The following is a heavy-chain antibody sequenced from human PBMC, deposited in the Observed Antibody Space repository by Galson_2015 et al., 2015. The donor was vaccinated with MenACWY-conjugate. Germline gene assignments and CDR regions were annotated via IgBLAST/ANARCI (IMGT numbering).Heavy chain of an antibody. J-gene: IGHJ6*02. Sequence: SLRLSCAASGFTVSSNYISWVRQAPGKGLEWVSVIYSGGSTYYADSVKGRFTISRDNSKNTLYLQMNSLRAEDTAVYYCARDRGIAAAGTLTKYGMDVWGQGTTVTVSS. V-gene: IGHV3-53*01. CDR2: IYSGGST. CDR1: GFTVSSNY. CDR3: ARDRGIAAAGTLTKYGMDV. D-gene: IGHD6-13*01.